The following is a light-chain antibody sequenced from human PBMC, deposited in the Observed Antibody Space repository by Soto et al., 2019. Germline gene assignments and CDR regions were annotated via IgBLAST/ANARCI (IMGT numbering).Light chain of an antibody. CDR3: QQYGSSPQT. Sequence: EIVLTQSPGTLSLSPGERATLSCRASQSVSSGFLVWYQQKPGQAPRLLIYGASSRATGIPDRFSGSGSGTDFTLTISRLEPEDFAVYYCQQYGSSPQTFGQGTKVEIK. CDR2: GAS. J-gene: IGKJ1*01. CDR1: QSVSSGF. V-gene: IGKV3-20*01.